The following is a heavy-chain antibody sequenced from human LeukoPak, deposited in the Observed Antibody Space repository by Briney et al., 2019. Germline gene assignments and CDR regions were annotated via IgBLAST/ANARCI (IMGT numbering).Heavy chain of an antibody. CDR3: TRTYGDYDYYYGMDV. V-gene: IGHV3-66*01. CDR1: GFIVTDNY. CDR2: VNSGGST. D-gene: IGHD4-17*01. J-gene: IGHJ6*02. Sequence: GGSLRLSCAASGFIVTDNYMAWVRQAPGKGLEWVSVVNSGGSTSYADSVKDRFTISRDNSKNTLFLQMNSLRAEDTALYYCTRTYGDYDYYYGMDVWGQGTTVTVSS.